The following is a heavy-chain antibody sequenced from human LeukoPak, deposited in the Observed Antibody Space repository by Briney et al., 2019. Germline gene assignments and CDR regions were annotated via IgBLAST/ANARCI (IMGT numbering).Heavy chain of an antibody. CDR2: IYHSGST. J-gene: IGHJ4*02. D-gene: IGHD2-15*01. CDR1: GGSISSSNW. CDR3: ARVRCSGGSCYRLDY. Sequence: SETLSLTCAVSGGSISSSNWWSWVRQPPGKGLEWIGEIYHSGSTNYNPSLKSRVTISVDKSKNQFSLKLSSVTAADTAVYYCARVRCSGGSCYRLDYWGQGTLVTVSS. V-gene: IGHV4-4*02.